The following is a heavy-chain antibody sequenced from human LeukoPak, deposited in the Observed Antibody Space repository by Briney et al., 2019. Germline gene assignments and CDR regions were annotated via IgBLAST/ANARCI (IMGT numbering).Heavy chain of an antibody. CDR2: INWNGGST. CDR1: GFTFDDYG. V-gene: IGHV3-20*04. Sequence: GGSLRLSCAASGFTFDDYGMSWVRQAPGKGLEWVSGINWNGGSTGYADSVKGRFTISRDNAKNSLYLQMNSLRAEDTALYYCATGPYYYYMDVWGKGTTVTVSS. J-gene: IGHJ6*03. CDR3: ATGPYYYYMDV.